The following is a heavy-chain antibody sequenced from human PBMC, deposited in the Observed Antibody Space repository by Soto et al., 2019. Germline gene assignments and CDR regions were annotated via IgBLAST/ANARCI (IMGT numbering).Heavy chain of an antibody. D-gene: IGHD6-13*01. CDR1: GYTFTSYG. Sequence: ASVKVSCNASGYTFTSYGISWVRQAPGQGLEWMGWISAYNGNTNYAQKLQGRVTMTTDTSTSTAYMELSSLRSEDTAVYYCATSRARARAAADYWGQGTLVTVSS. CDR3: ATSRARARAAADY. CDR2: ISAYNGNT. J-gene: IGHJ4*02. V-gene: IGHV1-18*01.